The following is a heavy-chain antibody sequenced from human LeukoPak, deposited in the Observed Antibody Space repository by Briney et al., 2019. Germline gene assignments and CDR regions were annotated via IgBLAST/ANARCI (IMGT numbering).Heavy chain of an antibody. CDR1: GYTFTGYG. CDR2: INAYNGNT. CDR3: ARVTTMIVVAHYYYYMDV. Sequence: ASVKVSCKASGYTFTGYGISWVRQAPGQGLEWMGWINAYNGNTNYAQKLQGRVTMTTDTSTSTAYMELRSLRSDDTAVYYCARVTTMIVVAHYYYYMDVWGKGTTVTISS. V-gene: IGHV1-18*01. D-gene: IGHD3-22*01. J-gene: IGHJ6*03.